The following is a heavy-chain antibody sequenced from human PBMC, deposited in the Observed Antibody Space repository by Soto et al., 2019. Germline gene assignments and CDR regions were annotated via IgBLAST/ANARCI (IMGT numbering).Heavy chain of an antibody. CDR2: IYPADSDT. Sequence: GESLKISCETSGFTVTNYWIVWVRQVPGKGLEWMGLIYPADSDTRYNPSFQGQVTISADTSTNTAFLHWSSLSASDSATYFCARTGWSGLRWLAYFDPWGQGTLVTISS. D-gene: IGHD4-17*01. J-gene: IGHJ5*02. CDR3: ARTGWSGLRWLAYFDP. V-gene: IGHV5-51*01. CDR1: GFTVTNYW.